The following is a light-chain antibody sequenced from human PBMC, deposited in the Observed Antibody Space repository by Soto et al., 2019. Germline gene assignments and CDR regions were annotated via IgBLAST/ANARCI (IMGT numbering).Light chain of an antibody. CDR3: QHCGRSAPSGT. Sequence: ELVLTQSPGTLSLSPGERATLSCRASQSVSSDYLAWYQQKPGQPPRLLLSDASSRATGLPDRFSGSGSGTDGTHTTSGLAPEEPAVYYGQHCGRSAPSGTFGQGTKVEIK. CDR2: DAS. J-gene: IGKJ1*01. V-gene: IGKV3-20*01. CDR1: QSVSSDY.